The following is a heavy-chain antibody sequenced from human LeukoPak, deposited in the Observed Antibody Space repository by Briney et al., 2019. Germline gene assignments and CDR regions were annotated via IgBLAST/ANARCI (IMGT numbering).Heavy chain of an antibody. D-gene: IGHD1-26*01. J-gene: IGHJ3*02. CDR1: GFTFSTYT. V-gene: IGHV3-21*01. Sequence: GGSLRLSCAASGFTFSTYTMNWVRQAPGKGLECVSSISSSSSYINYADSIKGRFTISRDNAKNSLYLQMNSLRAEDTAVYYCARDPTSSWETAFDIWGQGTMVTVSS. CDR3: ARDPTSSWETAFDI. CDR2: ISSSSSYI.